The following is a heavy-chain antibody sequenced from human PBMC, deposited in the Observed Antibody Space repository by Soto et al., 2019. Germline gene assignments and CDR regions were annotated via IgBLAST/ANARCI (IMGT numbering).Heavy chain of an antibody. CDR3: ARDYYDGSDYTTNWFDP. V-gene: IGHV4-39*02. CDR2: ISSSGRT. D-gene: IGHD3-22*01. J-gene: IGHJ5*02. CDR1: RSSISSSSYH. Sequence: YVTMSLPCTLSRSSISSSSYHWGGIRQHPGKGPEWTGSISSSGRTYYNPSLRWRLTISADTCKLQFPLKCTSVTAADTAVYYCARDYYDGSDYTTNWFDPWGQGTLVTVSS.